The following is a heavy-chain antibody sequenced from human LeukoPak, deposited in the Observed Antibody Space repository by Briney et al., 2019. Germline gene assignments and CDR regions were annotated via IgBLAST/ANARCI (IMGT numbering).Heavy chain of an antibody. Sequence: GGSLRLSCAASGFTFGTYWMSWVRQAPGKGLEWVANINQDGSEKYYVDSVKGRFTISRDNAKKSLYLQMNSLRAEDTAVYYCARDTRYCVSTSCYRGAFDIWGQGTMVSVSS. V-gene: IGHV3-7*01. CDR2: INQDGSEK. CDR3: ARDTRYCVSTSCYRGAFDI. CDR1: GFTFGTYW. D-gene: IGHD2-2*02. J-gene: IGHJ3*02.